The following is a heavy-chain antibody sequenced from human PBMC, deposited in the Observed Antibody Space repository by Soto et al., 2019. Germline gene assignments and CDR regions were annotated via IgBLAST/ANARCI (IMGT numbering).Heavy chain of an antibody. J-gene: IGHJ6*04. D-gene: IGHD3-3*01. Sequence: ASVKVSCKASGYTFTGYYMHWVRQAPGQGLEWMGWINPNSGGTNYAQKFQGRVTMTRDTSISTAYMELSRLRSDDTAVYYCAKSAPEYYDFWSGYYTGYYYYYGMDVWGKGTTVTVSS. V-gene: IGHV1-2*02. CDR1: GYTFTGYY. CDR3: AKSAPEYYDFWSGYYTGYYYYYGMDV. CDR2: INPNSGGT.